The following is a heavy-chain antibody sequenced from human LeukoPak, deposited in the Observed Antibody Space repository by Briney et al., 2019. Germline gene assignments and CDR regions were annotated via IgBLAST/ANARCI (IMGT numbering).Heavy chain of an antibody. CDR2: IKQDGSEK. D-gene: IGHD2-2*01. V-gene: IGHV3-7*01. CDR1: GFTFSSYW. J-gene: IGHJ4*02. Sequence: PGGSLRLSCAASGFTFSSYWTSWVRQAPGKGLEWVANIKQDGSEKYYVDSVKGRFTISRDNAKNSLYLQMNSLRAEDTAVYYCASGFGFDCSSTSCSYFDYWGQGTLVTVSS. CDR3: ASGFGFDCSSTSCSYFDY.